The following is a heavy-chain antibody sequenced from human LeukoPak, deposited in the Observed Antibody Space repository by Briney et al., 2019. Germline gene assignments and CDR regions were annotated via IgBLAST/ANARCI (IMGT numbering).Heavy chain of an antibody. D-gene: IGHD2-2*01. CDR3: ARDSSFIDAFDL. CDR2: IYYSGST. J-gene: IGHJ3*01. CDR1: GGSISGHY. Sequence: SETLSLTCTVSGGSISGHYWSWIRQPPGGELEWIGYIYYSGSTNYNPSLKSRVTISVDTSKNQFSLKLSSVTAADTAVYYCARDSSFIDAFDLWGQGTMVTVSS. V-gene: IGHV4-59*11.